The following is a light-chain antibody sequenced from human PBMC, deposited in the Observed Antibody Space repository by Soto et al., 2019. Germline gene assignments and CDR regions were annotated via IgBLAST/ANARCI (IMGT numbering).Light chain of an antibody. J-gene: IGLJ3*02. Sequence: QSVLTQPPSASGSPGQSVTISCTGTSSDIGGYDYVSWYQQHPGKAPKLIIYEVSKRPSGVPDRFSGSKSGNTASLTVSGLQAEDEADYYCSSYAGSSNLVFAGGTKVTVL. CDR2: EVS. CDR1: SSDIGGYDY. V-gene: IGLV2-8*01. CDR3: SSYAGSSNLV.